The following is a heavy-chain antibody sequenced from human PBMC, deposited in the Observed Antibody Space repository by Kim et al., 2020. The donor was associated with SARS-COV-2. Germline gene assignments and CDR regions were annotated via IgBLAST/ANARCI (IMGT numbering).Heavy chain of an antibody. CDR2: ISAYNGNT. CDR1: GYTFTSYG. D-gene: IGHD3-9*01. J-gene: IGHJ4*02. V-gene: IGHV1-18*01. CDR3: ARYLYDILTGFFYYFDY. Sequence: SVKVSCKASGYTFTSYGISWVRQAPGQGLEWMGWISAYNGNTNYAQKLQGRVTMTTDTSTSTAYMELRSLRSDDTAVYYCARYLYDILTGFFYYFDYWGQGTLVTVSS.